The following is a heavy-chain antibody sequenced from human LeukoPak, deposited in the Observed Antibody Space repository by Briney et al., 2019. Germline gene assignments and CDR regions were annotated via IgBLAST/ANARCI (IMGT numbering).Heavy chain of an antibody. CDR1: GFTFSSYA. D-gene: IGHD6-19*01. CDR3: AKQEPGGWGAPY. Sequence: GGSLTLSCAASGFTFSSYAMSWVRQAPGKGLEWVSAISGSGGSTYYADSVKGRFTISRDNYKNTLYLQMNSLRAEDTAVYYCAKQEPGGWGAPYWGQGTLVTVSS. V-gene: IGHV3-23*01. J-gene: IGHJ4*02. CDR2: ISGSGGST.